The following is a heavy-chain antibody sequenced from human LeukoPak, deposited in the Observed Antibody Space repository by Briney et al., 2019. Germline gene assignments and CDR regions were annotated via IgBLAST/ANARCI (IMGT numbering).Heavy chain of an antibody. CDR2: ITLHSGDT. CDR1: GHTLTVHY. J-gene: IGHJ1*01. D-gene: IGHD1-26*01. Sequence: GASVTVSYKASGHTLTVHYIHWVRQGPGQGLEWLGWITLHSGDTHYPQKYQGRLTMTSDTSISTGYMELSRLQFDDTAVYYCAREGQVGLDNWGQGTLVTVSS. CDR3: AREGQVGLDN. V-gene: IGHV1-2*02.